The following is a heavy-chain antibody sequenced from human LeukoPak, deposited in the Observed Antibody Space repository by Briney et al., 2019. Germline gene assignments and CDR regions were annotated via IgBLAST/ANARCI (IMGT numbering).Heavy chain of an antibody. J-gene: IGHJ4*02. V-gene: IGHV3-30-3*01. Sequence: GGSLRLSCAASGFTFSTYAMSWVRQAPGKGLEWVAVISHDGSNKYYADSVKSRFTISRDNSKNTLYLQMNSLRAEDTAVYYCARAGLYYDSSGYSHFDYWGQGTLVTVSS. CDR2: ISHDGSNK. CDR1: GFTFSTYA. D-gene: IGHD3-22*01. CDR3: ARAGLYYDSSGYSHFDY.